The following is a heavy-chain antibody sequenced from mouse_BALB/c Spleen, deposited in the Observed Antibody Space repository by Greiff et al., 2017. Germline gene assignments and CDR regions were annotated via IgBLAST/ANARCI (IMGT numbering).Heavy chain of an antibody. V-gene: IGHV7-3*02. CDR1: GFTFTDYY. CDR2: IRNKANGYTT. CDR3: ARGLPYVTWFAN. J-gene: IGHJ3*01. D-gene: IGHD2-12*01. Sequence: KVVESGGGLVQPGGSLRLSCATSGFTFTDYYMSWVRQPPGKALEWLGFIRNKANGYTTEYSASVKGRFTISRDNSQSILYLQMNTLRAEDSATYYCARGLPYVTWFANWGQGTLVTVSA.